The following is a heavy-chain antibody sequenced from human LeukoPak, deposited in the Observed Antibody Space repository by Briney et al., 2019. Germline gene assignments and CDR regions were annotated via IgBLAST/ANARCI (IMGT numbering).Heavy chain of an antibody. D-gene: IGHD4-17*01. CDR2: IKQGGSEE. J-gene: IGHJ4*02. Sequence: PGGSLRLSCAASGFTFSSYWMSWVRQAPGKGLEWVANIKQGGSEEYYVDSVKDRFTISRDNAKNSLYLQMNSLRAEDTAVYFCARGSETVTTKGYFDYWGQGTLVTVPS. CDR1: GFTFSSYW. CDR3: ARGSETVTTKGYFDY. V-gene: IGHV3-7*01.